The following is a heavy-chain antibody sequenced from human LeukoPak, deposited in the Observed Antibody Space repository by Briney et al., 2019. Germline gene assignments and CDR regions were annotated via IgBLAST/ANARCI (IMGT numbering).Heavy chain of an antibody. CDR2: INPSGGST. J-gene: IGHJ4*02. CDR3: ASVTTHGVSHYEYKY. V-gene: IGHV1-46*01. CDR1: GYTFTTYY. Sequence: ASVKVSCKASGYTFTTYYMHWVRQAPGQGLEWMGIINPSGGSTSYAQKFQGRVTMTRDMSTSTVYMELNSLRSEDTAVYYCASVTTHGVSHYEYKYWGQGTLVTVSS. D-gene: IGHD4-11*01.